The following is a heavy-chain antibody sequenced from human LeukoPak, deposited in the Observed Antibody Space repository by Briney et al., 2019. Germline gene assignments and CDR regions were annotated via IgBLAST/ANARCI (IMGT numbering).Heavy chain of an antibody. CDR3: ARQQYTSGRRSRWFDT. J-gene: IGHJ5*02. CDR1: GYSFSNYW. CDR2: TYPGDSDT. V-gene: IGHV5-51*01. Sequence: GESLKISCKGSGYSFSNYWIAWLRQMPGKGLEWMGITYPGDSDTRYSPAFQGQITISADKSSTTAYLQWSSLKASDSAMYYCARQQYTSGRRSRWFDTWGQGTLVTVSS. D-gene: IGHD6-19*01.